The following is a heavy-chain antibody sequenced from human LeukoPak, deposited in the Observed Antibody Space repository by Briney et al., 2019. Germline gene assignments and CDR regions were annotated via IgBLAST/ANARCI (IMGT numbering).Heavy chain of an antibody. CDR1: GFTFDDYG. CDR2: INWSGGST. J-gene: IGHJ4*02. Sequence: GGSLRLSCAASGFTFDDYGMSWVRQAPGKGLEWVSGINWSGGSTGYTDSVKGRFTISRDNSKNSLSLQMNSLRAEDTALYYCAKGNNLNWNYVPLDYWGQGTLVTVSS. CDR3: AKGNNLNWNYVPLDY. D-gene: IGHD1-7*01. V-gene: IGHV3-20*04.